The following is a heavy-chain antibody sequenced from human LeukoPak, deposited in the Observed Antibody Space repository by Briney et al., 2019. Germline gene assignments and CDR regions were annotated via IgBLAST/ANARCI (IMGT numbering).Heavy chain of an antibody. V-gene: IGHV4-34*01. CDR1: GGSFSGYY. Sequence: PSETLSLTCAVYGGSFSGYYWSWIRQPPGKGLEWIGEINHSGSTNYNPSLKSRVTISVDTSKNQFSLKLSSVTAADTAVYYCATTRWGNIQLWFDPWGQGTLVTVSS. J-gene: IGHJ5*02. D-gene: IGHD5-18*01. CDR2: INHSGST. CDR3: ATTRWGNIQLWFDP.